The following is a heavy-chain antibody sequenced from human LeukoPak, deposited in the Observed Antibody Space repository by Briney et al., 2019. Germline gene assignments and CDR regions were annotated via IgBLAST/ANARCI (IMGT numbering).Heavy chain of an antibody. Sequence: SQTLSLTCTVSGGSISSGDYYWSWIRQPPGKGLEWIGCIYYSGSTYYNPSLKRRVTTSVDTSKNQFSLKLSSVTAADTAVYYCARASLGYYGSGSMYGMDVWGQGTTVTVSS. V-gene: IGHV4-30-4*01. D-gene: IGHD3-10*01. CDR1: GGSISSGDYY. CDR3: ARASLGYYGSGSMYGMDV. J-gene: IGHJ6*02. CDR2: IYYSGST.